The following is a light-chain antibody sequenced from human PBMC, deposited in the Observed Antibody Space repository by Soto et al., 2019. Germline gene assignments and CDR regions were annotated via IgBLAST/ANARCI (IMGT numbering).Light chain of an antibody. CDR2: EVS. CDR1: SSDIGTYNY. Sequence: QSVLTQPASVSGSPGQSITISCTGTSSDIGTYNYVSWYQQHPGKVPKLMIYEVSNRPSGVSHRFSGSKSGNTASLTISGLQAEDEADYYCSSYTSSSTFVLFGGGTKLTVL. CDR3: SSYTSSSTFVL. V-gene: IGLV2-14*01. J-gene: IGLJ2*01.